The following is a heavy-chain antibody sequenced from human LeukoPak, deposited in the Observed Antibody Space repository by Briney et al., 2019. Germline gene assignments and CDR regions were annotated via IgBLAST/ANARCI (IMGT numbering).Heavy chain of an antibody. V-gene: IGHV3-66*04. CDR2: IYSGGST. J-gene: IGHJ4*02. D-gene: IGHD3-22*01. Sequence: PGGSLRLSCAASGLTVSSNYMSWVRQAPGKGLEWVSVIYSGGSTYYADSVKGRFTISRDNSKNTLYLQMNSLRAEDTAVYYCAGHYDSSGSFDYWGQGTLVTVSS. CDR3: AGHYDSSGSFDY. CDR1: GLTVSSNY.